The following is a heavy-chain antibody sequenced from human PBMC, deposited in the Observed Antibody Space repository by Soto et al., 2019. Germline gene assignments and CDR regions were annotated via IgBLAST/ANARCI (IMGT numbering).Heavy chain of an antibody. J-gene: IGHJ5*01. V-gene: IGHV4-31*03. Sequence: QVQLQESGPGLVKPSQTLSLTCSVSGGSISSGGYYWSWIRQHPEKGLEWIGYIYYSGSTNYNPSLKSRVIISVDTSSNRFSLDLRYVTAADTARYYCARHSDSSQWFDYWGQVTLVTVSS. D-gene: IGHD1-26*01. CDR2: IYYSGST. CDR3: ARHSDSSQWFDY. CDR1: GGSISSGGYY.